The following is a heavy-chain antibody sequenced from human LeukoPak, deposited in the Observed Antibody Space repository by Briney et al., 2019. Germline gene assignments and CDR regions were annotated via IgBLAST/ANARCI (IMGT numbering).Heavy chain of an antibody. Sequence: EASVKVSCKASGGTFSSYAISWVRQAPGQGLEWMGRIIPILGIANYAQKFQGRVTITADKSTSTAYMELSSLRSEDTAVYYCARVSSTSSHNYYGMDVWGQGTTVTVSS. CDR1: GGTFSSYA. CDR3: ARVSSTSSHNYYGMDV. D-gene: IGHD2-2*01. J-gene: IGHJ6*02. V-gene: IGHV1-69*04. CDR2: IIPILGIA.